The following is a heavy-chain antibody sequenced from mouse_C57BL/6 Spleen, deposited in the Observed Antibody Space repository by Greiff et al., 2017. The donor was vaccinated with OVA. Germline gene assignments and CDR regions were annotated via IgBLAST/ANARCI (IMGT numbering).Heavy chain of an antibody. V-gene: IGHV1-15*01. CDR3: TRGPLLL. J-gene: IGHJ2*01. D-gene: IGHD2-1*01. CDR2: IDPETGGT. Sequence: VQLVESGAELVRPGASVTLSCKASGYTFTDYEMHWVKQTPVHGLEWIGAIDPETGGTAYNQKFKGKAILTADKSSSTAYMELRSLTSEDSAVYYCTRGPLLLWGQGTTLTVSS. CDR1: GYTFTDYE.